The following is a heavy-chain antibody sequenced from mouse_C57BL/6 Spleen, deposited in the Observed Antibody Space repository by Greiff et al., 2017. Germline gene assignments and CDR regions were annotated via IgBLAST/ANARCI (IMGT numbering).Heavy chain of an antibody. CDR3: ARWNTAMDY. J-gene: IGHJ4*01. Sequence: QVQLQQSGAELVRPGASVKLSCKASGYTFTDYYINWVKQRPGQGLEWIARIYPGSGNTYYNEKFKGKATLTAEKSSSTAYMQLSSLTSEDSAVYFCARWNTAMDYWGQGTSVTVSS. V-gene: IGHV1-76*01. D-gene: IGHD5-2*01. CDR1: GYTFTDYY. CDR2: IYPGSGNT.